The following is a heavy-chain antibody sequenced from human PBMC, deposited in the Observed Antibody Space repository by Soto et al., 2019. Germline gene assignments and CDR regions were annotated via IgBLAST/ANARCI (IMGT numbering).Heavy chain of an antibody. CDR1: GGTFSSYA. V-gene: IGHV1-69*01. Sequence: QVQLVQSGAEVKKPGSSVKVSCKASGGTFSSYAISWVRQAPGQGLEWMGGIIPIPGTANYAQKFQGRVTIAADESTSTAYMELSSLRSEDTAVYYCARSRGSSTRLEIDYHYYYGMDVWGQGTTVTVSS. J-gene: IGHJ6*02. D-gene: IGHD2-2*01. CDR2: IIPIPGTA. CDR3: ARSRGSSTRLEIDYHYYYGMDV.